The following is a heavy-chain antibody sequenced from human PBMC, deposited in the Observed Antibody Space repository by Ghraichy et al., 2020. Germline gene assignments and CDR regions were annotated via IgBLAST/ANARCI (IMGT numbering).Heavy chain of an antibody. CDR3: ATGASGSHPYQIYYGMDV. V-gene: IGHV1-24*01. CDR1: GYTLTELS. Sequence: ASVKVSCKVSGYTLTELSMHWVRQAPGKGLEWMGGFDPEVGETIYAQKFQGRVTMTEDTSTDTAYMELSSLRSEDTAVYYCATGASGSHPYQIYYGMDVWGQGTTVTVSS. D-gene: IGHD1-26*01. CDR2: FDPEVGET. J-gene: IGHJ6*02.